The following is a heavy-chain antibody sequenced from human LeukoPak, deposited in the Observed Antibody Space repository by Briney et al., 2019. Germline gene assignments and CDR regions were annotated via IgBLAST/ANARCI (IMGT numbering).Heavy chain of an antibody. V-gene: IGHV3-23*01. CDR3: AKDSVGVAGPDY. CDR1: GFTFSTYA. J-gene: IGHJ4*02. D-gene: IGHD6-19*01. CDR2: ITGSGGGT. Sequence: PGGSLRLSCAASGFTFSTYAMSWVRQALGEGLQWVSTITGSGGGTYYADSVKGRFTISRDNSKNTLYLQMSSLRAEDTAVYYCAKDSVGVAGPDYWGQGTLVTVSS.